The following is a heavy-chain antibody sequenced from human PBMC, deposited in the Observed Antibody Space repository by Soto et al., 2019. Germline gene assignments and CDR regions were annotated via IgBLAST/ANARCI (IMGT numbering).Heavy chain of an antibody. Sequence: LRLSCAASGFTFSSSVMHWVRQAPGKGLEWVAVIWYDGSNKYYADSVKGRFTISRDNSKNTLYLQMNSLRAEDTAVYYCARAQYYDSSPLYYWGQETL. J-gene: IGHJ4*02. D-gene: IGHD3-22*01. CDR2: IWYDGSNK. V-gene: IGHV3-33*01. CDR3: ARAQYYDSSPLYY. CDR1: GFTFSSSV.